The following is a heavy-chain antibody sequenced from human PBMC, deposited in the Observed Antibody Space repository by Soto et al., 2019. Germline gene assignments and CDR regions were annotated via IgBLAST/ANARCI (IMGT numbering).Heavy chain of an antibody. D-gene: IGHD1-26*01. V-gene: IGHV3-30*18. CDR3: AKGASRPPTAASGDY. Sequence: QVQLVESGGGVVQPGRSLRLSCAASGFTFSSYGMHWVRQAPGKGLELVAVISYDGSNKYYADSVKGRFTISRDNSKNTLDLQMNSLRAEDTAVYYCAKGASRPPTAASGDYWGQGTLVTVSS. J-gene: IGHJ4*02. CDR1: GFTFSSYG. CDR2: ISYDGSNK.